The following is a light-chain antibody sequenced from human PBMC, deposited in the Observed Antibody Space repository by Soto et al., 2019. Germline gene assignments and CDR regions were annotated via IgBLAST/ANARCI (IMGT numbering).Light chain of an antibody. CDR3: QSYDSSLSGVV. J-gene: IGLJ2*01. V-gene: IGLV1-44*01. CDR2: SNN. CDR1: SSNIGSNT. Sequence: QSVLTQPPSASGTPGQRVTISCSGSSSNIGSNTVNWYQQLPGTAPKLLIYSNNNRPSGVPDRFSDSKSGTSASLAITGLQAEDEADYYCQSYDSSLSGVVFGGGTKLTVL.